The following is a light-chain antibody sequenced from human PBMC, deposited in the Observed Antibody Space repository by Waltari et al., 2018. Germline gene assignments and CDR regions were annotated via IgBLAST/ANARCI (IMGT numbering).Light chain of an antibody. CDR1: QSVSSSY. J-gene: IGKJ1*01. CDR2: CAS. CDR3: QQYGSLAWT. V-gene: IGKV3-20*01. Sequence: IVLTQSPGTLPLSPGESATLSCRASQSVSSSYLAWYQQKTGQTPRVLIYCASSGTTGIPDRLSGRGSGADFTLTISRLEPEDVAVYYCQQYGSLAWTFGQGTKVEIK.